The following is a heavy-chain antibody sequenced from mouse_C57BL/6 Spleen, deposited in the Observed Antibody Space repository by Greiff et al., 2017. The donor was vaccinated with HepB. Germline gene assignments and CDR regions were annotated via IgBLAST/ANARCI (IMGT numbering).Heavy chain of an antibody. CDR2: IWSDGST. D-gene: IGHD1-1*01. V-gene: IGHV2-6-1*01. Sequence: QVQLQQSGPGLVAPSQSLSITCTVSGFSLTSYGVHWVRQPPGKGLEWLVVIWSDGSTTYNSALKSRLSISKDNSKSQVFLKMNSLQTDDTAMYYCARHLPYYYGSDFDYWGQGTTLTVSS. CDR1: GFSLTSYG. J-gene: IGHJ2*01. CDR3: ARHLPYYYGSDFDY.